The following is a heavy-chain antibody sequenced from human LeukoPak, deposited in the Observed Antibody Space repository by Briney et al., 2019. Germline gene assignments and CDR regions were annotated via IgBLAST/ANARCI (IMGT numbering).Heavy chain of an antibody. V-gene: IGHV3-23*01. J-gene: IGHJ4*02. D-gene: IGHD1-26*01. CDR2: ISGSGGST. Sequence: GGSLRLSCAASGFTFSSYAMSWVRQAPGKGLEWVSAISGSGGSTYYADSVKGRFTISRDNSKNTLYLQMNSLRAEDTAVYYCAKGRANQWELRPVPADYWGQGTLVTVSS. CDR1: GFTFSSYA. CDR3: AKGRANQWELRPVPADY.